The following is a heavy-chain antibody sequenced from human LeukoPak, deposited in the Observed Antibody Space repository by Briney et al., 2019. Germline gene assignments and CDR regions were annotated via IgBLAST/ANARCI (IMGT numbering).Heavy chain of an antibody. CDR1: GGSINSYY. CDR3: ARGLAAAGTSYFDY. D-gene: IGHD6-13*01. CDR2: IYYSGST. Sequence: SETLALTCTVSGGSINSYYWSWIRQPPGKGLECIGDIYYSGSTNYNPSLKSRVTISVDTSKNQFSLKLSSVTAADTAVYYCARGLAAAGTSYFDYWGQGTLVTVSS. J-gene: IGHJ4*02. V-gene: IGHV4-59*01.